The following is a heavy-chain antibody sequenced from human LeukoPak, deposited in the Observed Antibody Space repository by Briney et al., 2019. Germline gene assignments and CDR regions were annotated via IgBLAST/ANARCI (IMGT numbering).Heavy chain of an antibody. Sequence: SETLSLTCTVSGGSISSFYWSWIRQPPGKGLEWLGYIYYRGSTHRNPSLNSRVTISVDTSKNQFSLKLSSVTAADTAVYYCARVEGYGGGWSFDLWGRGTLVTVSS. CDR1: GGSISSFY. CDR3: ARVEGYGGGWSFDL. V-gene: IGHV4-59*01. D-gene: IGHD4-23*01. CDR2: IYYRGST. J-gene: IGHJ2*01.